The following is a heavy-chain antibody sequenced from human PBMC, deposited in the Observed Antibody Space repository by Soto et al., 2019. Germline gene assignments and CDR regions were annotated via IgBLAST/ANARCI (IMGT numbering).Heavy chain of an antibody. CDR1: GFTFSSYA. D-gene: IGHD5-12*01. CDR2: ISGSGGST. Sequence: QPGGSLRLSCAASGFTFSSYAMSWVRQALGKGLEWVSAISGSGGSTYYADSVKGRFTISRDNSKNTLYLQMNSLRAEDTAVYYCAKISRGYGHFDYWGQGTLVTVSS. V-gene: IGHV3-23*01. J-gene: IGHJ4*02. CDR3: AKISRGYGHFDY.